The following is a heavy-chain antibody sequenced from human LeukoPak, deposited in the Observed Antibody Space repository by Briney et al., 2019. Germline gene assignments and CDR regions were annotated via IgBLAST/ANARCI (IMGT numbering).Heavy chain of an antibody. D-gene: IGHD3-16*01. J-gene: IGHJ4*02. V-gene: IGHV3-7*01. CDR3: ARDMKGNLDY. CDR2: INQDGSTK. CDR1: GFTFSNTW. Sequence: GGSLRLSCAASGFTFSNTWMAWVRQAPGKGLEWVANINQDGSTKQYAHSVRGRFTISRDNAKNSLYLQMNSLRAEDTGLYHCARDMKGNLDYWGQGTLVTVSS.